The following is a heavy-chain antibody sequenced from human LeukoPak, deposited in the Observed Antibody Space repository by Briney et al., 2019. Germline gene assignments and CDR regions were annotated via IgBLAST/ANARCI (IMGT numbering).Heavy chain of an antibody. Sequence: GGSLRLSWAASGFTFSSNSMNWVRQAPGKGLEWVSSISSSSSHIYYADSVKGRFTISRDNAKNSLYLQMNSLRAEDTAVYYCARDSPTAAAGCFDYWGQGTLVTVSS. CDR1: GFTFSSNS. V-gene: IGHV3-21*01. D-gene: IGHD6-13*01. CDR3: ARDSPTAAAGCFDY. J-gene: IGHJ4*02. CDR2: ISSSSSHI.